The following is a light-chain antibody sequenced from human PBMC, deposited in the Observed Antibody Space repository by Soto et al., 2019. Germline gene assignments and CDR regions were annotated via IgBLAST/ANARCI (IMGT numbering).Light chain of an antibody. Sequence: EIVLTQSPGTLSLSPGERATLSCRASQSVDSTYLTWYQQKPGQAPRLLIYGASGRATGIPDRFSGSGSGTDFSLTISRLEPEDFAVYYCQYYDTFLTSGHVTKVDI. V-gene: IGKV3-20*01. CDR1: QSVDSTY. CDR3: QYYDTFLT. J-gene: IGKJ1*01. CDR2: GAS.